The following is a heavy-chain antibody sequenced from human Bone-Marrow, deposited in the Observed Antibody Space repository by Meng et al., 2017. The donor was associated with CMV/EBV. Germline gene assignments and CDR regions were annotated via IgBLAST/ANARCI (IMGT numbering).Heavy chain of an antibody. Sequence: SETLSLTCTVSGYSISSGYYWSWIRQPPGKGLEWIGEINHSGSTNYNPSLKSRVTISVDTSKNQFSLKLRSVTAADTAVYYCGIWRNSYFDVWGRGTVVTVSS. D-gene: IGHD3-3*01. CDR1: GYSISSGYY. J-gene: IGHJ2*01. CDR2: INHSGST. V-gene: IGHV4-38-2*02. CDR3: GIWRNSYFDV.